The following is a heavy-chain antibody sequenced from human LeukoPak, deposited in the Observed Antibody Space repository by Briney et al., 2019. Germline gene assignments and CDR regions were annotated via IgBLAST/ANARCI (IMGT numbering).Heavy chain of an antibody. CDR1: GGSISSYY. V-gene: IGHV4-59*01. D-gene: IGHD1-20*01. CDR3: ARVNWNDIPPGAFFY. CDR2: IYYSGST. Sequence: PSETLSLTCTVSGGSISSYYWSWIRQPPGKGLEWIGYIYYSGSTNYNPSLKSRVTISVDTSKNQFSLKLSSVTAADTAVYYCARVNWNDIPPGAFFYWGQGTLVTVSS. J-gene: IGHJ4*02.